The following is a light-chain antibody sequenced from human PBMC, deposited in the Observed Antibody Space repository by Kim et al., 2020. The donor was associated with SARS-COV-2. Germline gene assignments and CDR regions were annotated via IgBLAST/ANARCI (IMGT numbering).Light chain of an antibody. CDR3: TSYASTTSLL. J-gene: IGLJ1*01. CDR2: DVN. V-gene: IGLV2-14*03. Sequence: GQLITISCTGTSTDVGGYNFVSWYQQHPGKGPRLVIFDVNKRPSGLSSRFSGSKSGNTASLTISDLQPEDEADYYCTSYASTTSLLFGTGTKVAVL. CDR1: STDVGGYNF.